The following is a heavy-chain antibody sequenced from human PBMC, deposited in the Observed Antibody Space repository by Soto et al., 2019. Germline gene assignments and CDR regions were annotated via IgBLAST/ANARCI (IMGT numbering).Heavy chain of an antibody. J-gene: IGHJ4*02. Sequence: QVQLQESGPGLVKPSQTLSLTCTVSGGSISSGGYYWSWIRQHPGKGLECIGYIYYSGSTYYNPSLKSRVTISVDTSKNQFSLKLSSVTAADTAVYYCATGIAAAGDSGSFDYWGQGTLVTVSS. V-gene: IGHV4-31*03. CDR1: GGSISSGGYY. CDR3: ATGIAAAGDSGSFDY. CDR2: IYYSGST. D-gene: IGHD6-13*01.